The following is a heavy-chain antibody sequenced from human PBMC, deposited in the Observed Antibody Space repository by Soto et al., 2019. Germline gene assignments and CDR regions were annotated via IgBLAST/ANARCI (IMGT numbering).Heavy chain of an antibody. CDR3: ARSVLPAIGLYHYYYYGMDV. CDR1: GYTFTSYG. D-gene: IGHD2-2*01. Sequence: ASVKVSCKASGYTFTSYGISWVRQAPGQGLEWMGWISAYNGNRNYAQKFQGRVTMTTDTSTSTAYMELRSLRSDDTAVYYCARSVLPAIGLYHYYYYGMDVWGQGTTVTVSS. J-gene: IGHJ6*02. V-gene: IGHV1-18*04. CDR2: ISAYNGNR.